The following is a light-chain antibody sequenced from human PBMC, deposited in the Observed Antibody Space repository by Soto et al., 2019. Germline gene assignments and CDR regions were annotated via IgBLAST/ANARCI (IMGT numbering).Light chain of an antibody. V-gene: IGKV2-28*01. CDR3: LQAIHTPYT. J-gene: IGKJ2*01. Sequence: DIVMTQAPLSLPVTPGEPASISCRYSQSLLHSNGYNYLDWYLQKPGQSPQLLIYLGSNRSSGVPDRFSGSGSGTDCTLKISRVEAEDVVVYYGLQAIHTPYTVGQGNKLDIK. CDR2: LGS. CDR1: QSLLHSNGYNY.